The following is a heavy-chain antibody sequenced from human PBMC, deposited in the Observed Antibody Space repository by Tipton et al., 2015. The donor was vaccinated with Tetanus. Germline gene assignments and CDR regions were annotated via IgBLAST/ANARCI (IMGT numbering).Heavy chain of an antibody. Sequence: QSGPEVKKPGSSVNVSCKASGGTLRGHSITWVRQAPGQGLEWMGGLIPMFGTPKYAQKFQDRVTMSADRSTSTFYMELSRLTSEDTATYDGAQNKRGDYYYYYGWDVWGPGTTVTVSS. CDR2: LIPMFGTP. D-gene: IGHD1/OR15-1a*01. CDR3: AQNKRGDYYYYYGWDV. V-gene: IGHV1-69*06. J-gene: IGHJ6*02. CDR1: GGTLRGHS.